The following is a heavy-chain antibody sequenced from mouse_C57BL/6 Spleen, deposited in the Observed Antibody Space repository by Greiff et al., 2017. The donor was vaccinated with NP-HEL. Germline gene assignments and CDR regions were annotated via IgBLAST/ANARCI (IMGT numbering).Heavy chain of an antibody. CDR1: GYTFTSYW. CDR2: INPSSGYT. D-gene: IGHD1-1*01. J-gene: IGHJ4*01. V-gene: IGHV1-7*01. CDR3: AGGSSHYAMDY. Sequence: QVQLQQSGAELAKPGASVKLSCKASGYTFTSYWMHWVKQRPGQGLEWIGYINPSSGYTKYNQKFKDKATLTADKSSSTAYMQLRSLTYEDSAVYYCAGGSSHYAMDYWGQGTSVTVSS.